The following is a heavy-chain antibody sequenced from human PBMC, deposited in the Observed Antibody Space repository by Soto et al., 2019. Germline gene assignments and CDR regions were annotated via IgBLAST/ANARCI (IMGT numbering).Heavy chain of an antibody. CDR3: ARVVDGDAFDI. V-gene: IGHV3-30-3*01. J-gene: IGHJ3*02. CDR2: ISYDGSNK. Sequence: PGGSLRLSCAASGFTFSSYAMHWVRQAPGKGLEWVAVISYDGSNKYYADSVKGRFTISGDNSKNTLYLQMNSLRAEDTAVYYCARVVDGDAFDIWGQGTMVTVSS. CDR1: GFTFSSYA.